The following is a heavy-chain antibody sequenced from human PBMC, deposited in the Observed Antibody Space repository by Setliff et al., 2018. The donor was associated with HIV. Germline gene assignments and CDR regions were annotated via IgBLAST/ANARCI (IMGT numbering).Heavy chain of an antibody. D-gene: IGHD3-10*01. J-gene: IGHJ6*02. V-gene: IGHV3-48*03. CDR1: GFTFSSYE. CDR3: ARDLVPYYHASGTYSYYGMDV. CDR2: ISSSGSTI. Sequence: GGSLRLSCAASGFTFSSYEMNWVRQAPGKGLEWVSYISSSGSTIHYADSVKGRFTISRDNAKNSLYLQMNSLRAEDTAVYYCARDLVPYYHASGTYSYYGMDVWGQGTTVTVSS.